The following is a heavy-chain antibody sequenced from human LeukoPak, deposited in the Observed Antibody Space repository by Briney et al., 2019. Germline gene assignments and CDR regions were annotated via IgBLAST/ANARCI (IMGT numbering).Heavy chain of an antibody. J-gene: IGHJ4*02. D-gene: IGHD2/OR15-2a*01. V-gene: IGHV3-23*01. CDR3: AKHPLSGNFDY. CDR2: ISGSGVTT. CDR1: GFTFSTYT. Sequence: GGSLRLSCAASGFTFSTYTLSWVRQPPGKGLEWVSIISGSGVTTYYADSVKGRFIISRDNSKNTLYLQMYSLRAEDTAIYYCAKHPLSGNFDYWGQGTLVTVSS.